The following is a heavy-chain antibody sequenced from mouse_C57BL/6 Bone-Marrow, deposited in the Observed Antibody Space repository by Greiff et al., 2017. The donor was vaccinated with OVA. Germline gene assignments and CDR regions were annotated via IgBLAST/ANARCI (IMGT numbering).Heavy chain of an antibody. Sequence: VKLMESGPGLVAPSQSLSITCTVSGFSLTSYGVHWVRQPPGKGLEWLVVIWSDGSTTYNSALKSRLSISKDHSKSQVFLKMNSLQSDDTAMYYCARHHGYYYYYAMDYWGQGTSVTVSS. V-gene: IGHV2-6-1*01. J-gene: IGHJ4*01. CDR3: ARHHGYYYYYAMDY. CDR1: GFSLTSYG. D-gene: IGHD2-3*01. CDR2: IWSDGST.